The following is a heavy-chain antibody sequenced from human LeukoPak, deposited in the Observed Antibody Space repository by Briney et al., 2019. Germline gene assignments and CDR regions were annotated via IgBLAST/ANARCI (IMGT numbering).Heavy chain of an antibody. V-gene: IGHV4-39*01. CDR1: GGSISSSSYY. Sequence: SETLSLTCTVSGGSISSSSYYWGWIRQPPGKGLEWIGSIYYSGSTYYNPSLKSRVTISVDTSKNQFSLKLSSVTAADTAVYYCARHRGYSSGWYWFDPWGQGTLVTVSS. J-gene: IGHJ5*02. CDR3: ARHRGYSSGWYWFDP. CDR2: IYYSGST. D-gene: IGHD6-19*01.